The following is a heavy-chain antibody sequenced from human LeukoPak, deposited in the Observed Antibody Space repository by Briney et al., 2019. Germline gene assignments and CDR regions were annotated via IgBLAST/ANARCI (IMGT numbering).Heavy chain of an antibody. CDR3: ARDVHNWYFDL. D-gene: IGHD6-6*01. CDR2: ISSSGKYT. CDR1: GFTFSSYT. J-gene: IGHJ2*01. V-gene: IGHV3-21*04. Sequence: GGSLRLSCAASGFTFSSYTMNWVRQAPGKGLEWVSSISSSGKYTYYADSMKGRFTISRDNSKNTVDLQMNNLRAEDTAVYYCARDVHNWYFDLWGRGTLVTVSS.